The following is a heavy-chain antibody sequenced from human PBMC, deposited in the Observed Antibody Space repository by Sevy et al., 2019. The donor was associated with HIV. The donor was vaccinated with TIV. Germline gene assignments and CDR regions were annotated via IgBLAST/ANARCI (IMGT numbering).Heavy chain of an antibody. D-gene: IGHD3-16*01. CDR2: SNEDGSTT. J-gene: IGHJ6*02. CDR1: GFTFSSYW. V-gene: IGHV3-74*01. Sequence: GGSLRLSCAASGFTFSSYWMHWVRQAPGKGLVWVSRSNEDGSTTTYADSVKGRFTISRDNAKNTLYLQMHSLRAEDKAVYYCARDIGGLGSFWGQGTTVTVSS. CDR3: ARDIGGLGSF.